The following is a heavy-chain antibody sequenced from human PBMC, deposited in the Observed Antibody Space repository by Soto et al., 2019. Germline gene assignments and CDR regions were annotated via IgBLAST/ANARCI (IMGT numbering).Heavy chain of an antibody. J-gene: IGHJ6*02. Sequence: PGESLKISCKGSVYSFTSYWIGWVRQMPGKGLEWMGIIYPGDSDTRYSPSFQGQVTISADKSISTAYLQWSSLKASDTAMYYCARHKDGQADIFGMDVWGQGTTVTVSS. CDR3: ARHKDGQADIFGMDV. CDR2: IYPGDSDT. D-gene: IGHD3-9*01. V-gene: IGHV5-51*01. CDR1: VYSFTSYW.